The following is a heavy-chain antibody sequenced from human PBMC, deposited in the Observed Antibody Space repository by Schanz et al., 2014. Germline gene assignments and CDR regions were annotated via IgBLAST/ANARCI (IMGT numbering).Heavy chain of an antibody. Sequence: DVHLMESGGGLVQPGGSLRLSCAGSGFTFSSYAMNWVRQAPGKGLEWVSVISGSGDDTYYADSVKGRFTISRDNSKNTLYLHMNSLRVEDTAVYYCAKGQGAVINNWYFDLWGRGTLVTVSS. CDR3: AKGQGAVINNWYFDL. J-gene: IGHJ2*01. CDR2: ISGSGDDT. V-gene: IGHV3-23*01. CDR1: GFTFSSYA. D-gene: IGHD2-21*01.